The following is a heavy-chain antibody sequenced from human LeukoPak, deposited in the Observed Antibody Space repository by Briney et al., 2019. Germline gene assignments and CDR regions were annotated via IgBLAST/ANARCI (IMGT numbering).Heavy chain of an antibody. D-gene: IGHD3-22*01. Sequence: GGSLRLSCAASGFTFSSYSMNWVRQAPGKGLEWVSSISSSSSYIYYADSVKGRFTISRDNAKNSLYLQMNSLRAEDTAVYYCARDSARTYYYGSGSYFSYYYDSSGYYFFDYWGQGTLVTVSS. J-gene: IGHJ4*02. CDR3: ARDSARTYYYGSGSYFSYYYDSSGYYFFDY. CDR2: ISSSSSYI. CDR1: GFTFSSYS. V-gene: IGHV3-21*01.